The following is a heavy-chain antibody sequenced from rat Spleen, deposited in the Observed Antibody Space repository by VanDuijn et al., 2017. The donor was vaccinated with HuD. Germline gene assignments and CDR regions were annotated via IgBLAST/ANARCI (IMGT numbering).Heavy chain of an antibody. CDR2: ITHIGGIT. J-gene: IGHJ2*01. CDR1: GFTFNNYW. D-gene: IGHD1-11*01. V-gene: IGHV5-31*01. Sequence: EVQLVETGGGLVQPGRSLKLTCEASGFTFNNYWMTWIRQAPGKGLEWVATITHIGGITYYPDSVKGRFTISRDNAKSTLYLQMNSLRSEDTATYYCARRAEGIDYWGQGVMVTVSS. CDR3: ARRAEGIDY.